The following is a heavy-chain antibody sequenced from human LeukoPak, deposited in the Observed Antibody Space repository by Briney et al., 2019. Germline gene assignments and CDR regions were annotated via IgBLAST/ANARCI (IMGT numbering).Heavy chain of an antibody. V-gene: IGHV1-2*02. J-gene: IGHJ6*03. CDR1: GYTFTGYY. D-gene: IGHD6-13*01. CDR2: INPNSGGT. CDR3: ARGRTAAASEKYYYYYYMDV. Sequence: ASVKVSCKASGYTFTGYYMHWVRQAPGQGLEWMGWINPNSGGTNYAQKFQGRVTMTRDTSISTAYMELSRLRSDDTAVYYCARGRTAAASEKYYYYYYMDVWGKGTTVTISS.